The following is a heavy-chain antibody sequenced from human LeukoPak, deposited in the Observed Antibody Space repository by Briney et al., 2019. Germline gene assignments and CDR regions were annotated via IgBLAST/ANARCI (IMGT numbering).Heavy chain of an antibody. D-gene: IGHD3-16*02. CDR2: MNPNRGNT. J-gene: IGHJ3*02. CDR3: ARGPMYYDYIWGSYRPTYDAFDI. Sequence: ASVKVSCKASGYTFTSYDINWVRQATGQGLEWMGWMNPNRGNTGYAQKFQGRVTMTRNTSISTAYMELSSLRSEDTAVYYCARGPMYYDYIWGSYRPTYDAFDIWGQGTMVTVSS. V-gene: IGHV1-8*01. CDR1: GYTFTSYD.